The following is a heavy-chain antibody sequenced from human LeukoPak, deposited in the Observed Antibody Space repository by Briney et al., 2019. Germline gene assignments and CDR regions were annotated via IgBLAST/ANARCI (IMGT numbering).Heavy chain of an antibody. CDR1: GYTFTIYD. D-gene: IGHD4-17*01. CDR2: MNPNSGNT. V-gene: IGHV1-8*01. J-gene: IGHJ4*02. Sequence: ASVTVSFTASGYTFTIYDFNWVRQATGQGLEWMGWMNPNSGNTGYAQKFQGRVTMTRNTSISTAYMELSSLRSEDTAVYYCARIDGDSDYWGQGTLVTVSS. CDR3: ARIDGDSDY.